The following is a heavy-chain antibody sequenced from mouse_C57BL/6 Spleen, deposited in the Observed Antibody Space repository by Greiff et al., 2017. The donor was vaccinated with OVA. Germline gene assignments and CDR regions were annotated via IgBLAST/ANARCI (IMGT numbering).Heavy chain of an antibody. CDR2: IRSKSNNYAT. Sequence: EVKLMESGGGLVQPKGSLKLSCAASGFSFNTYAMNWVRQAPGKGLEWVARIRSKSNNYATYYADSVKDRFTISRDDSESMLYLQMNNLKTEDTAMYYCVRQSLLWYFDVWGTGTTVTVSS. CDR3: VRQSLLWYFDV. CDR1: GFSFNTYA. J-gene: IGHJ1*03. V-gene: IGHV10-1*01. D-gene: IGHD2-10*01.